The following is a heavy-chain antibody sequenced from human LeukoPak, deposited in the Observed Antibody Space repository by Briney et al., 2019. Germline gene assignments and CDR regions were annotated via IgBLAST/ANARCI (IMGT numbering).Heavy chain of an antibody. CDR3: AKDNTITIFGVVHD. Sequence: PGGSLRLSCAASGFTFDDYAMHWVRQAPGKGLEWVSGISWNSGSIGYADSVKGRFTISRDNAKNSLYLQMNSLRAEDTALYYCAKDNTITIFGVVHDWGQGTLVTVSS. J-gene: IGHJ4*02. V-gene: IGHV3-9*01. CDR2: ISWNSGSI. D-gene: IGHD3-3*01. CDR1: GFTFDDYA.